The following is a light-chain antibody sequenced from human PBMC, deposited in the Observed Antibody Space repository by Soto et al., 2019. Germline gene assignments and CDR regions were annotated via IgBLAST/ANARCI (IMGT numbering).Light chain of an antibody. CDR3: QQSYSTTWT. V-gene: IGKV1-39*01. CDR2: AAS. Sequence: DIQMTQSPSTLSASVGYRFTITCRASQSISSYLNWYQQKPGKAPKLLIYAASSLQSGVPSRFSGSGSETDFTLTISSLQPEDFATYSCQQSYSTTWTFGQGTKGDIK. J-gene: IGKJ1*01. CDR1: QSISSY.